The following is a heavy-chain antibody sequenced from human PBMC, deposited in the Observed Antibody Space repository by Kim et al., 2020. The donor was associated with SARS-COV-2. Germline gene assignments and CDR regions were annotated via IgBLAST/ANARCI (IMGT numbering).Heavy chain of an antibody. CDR1: GFSFSSHG. J-gene: IGHJ3*02. CDR3: ARPRSGSNAFDI. D-gene: IGHD3-3*01. Sequence: GGSLRLSCAASGFSFSSHGMHWVRQAPGKGLEWVAVISYDGSNEYYADSVKGRFTISRDNSKNTLYLQMNSLRAEDTAVYYCARPRSGSNAFDIWGQGTMVTISS. CDR2: ISYDGSNE. V-gene: IGHV3-33*05.